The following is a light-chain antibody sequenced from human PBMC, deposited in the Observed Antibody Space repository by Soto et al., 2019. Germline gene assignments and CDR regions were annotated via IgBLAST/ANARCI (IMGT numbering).Light chain of an antibody. CDR2: GAS. CDR3: QQRSSWPIT. Sequence: EIVMTQSPATLSVSPGKRVILSCRASQSVGTNLAWYQQKPGQAPRLLIYGASTRATGIPARFSGSGSGTEFTLTISSLQSEDFAVYYCQQRSSWPITFGQGTRLEIK. CDR1: QSVGTN. V-gene: IGKV3-15*01. J-gene: IGKJ5*01.